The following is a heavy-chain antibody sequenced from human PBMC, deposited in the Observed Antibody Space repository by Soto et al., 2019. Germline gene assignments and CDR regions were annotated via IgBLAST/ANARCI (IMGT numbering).Heavy chain of an antibody. CDR1: GYTFTSYG. Sequence: QVQLVQSGAEVKKPGASVKVSCKASGYTFTSYGISGVRQAPGQGLEWMGWISASNGHTNYAQKLQGRVAMTTDTSTSTANMELRRLRSDDTAVYYCARDAAVGLFDYWGQGTLVTVSS. CDR2: ISASNGHT. V-gene: IGHV1-18*01. J-gene: IGHJ4*02. D-gene: IGHD1-26*01. CDR3: ARDAAVGLFDY.